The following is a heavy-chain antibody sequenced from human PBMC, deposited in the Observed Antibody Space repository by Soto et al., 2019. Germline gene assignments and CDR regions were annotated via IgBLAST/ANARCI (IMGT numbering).Heavy chain of an antibody. J-gene: IGHJ4*02. V-gene: IGHV3-15*07. CDR2: IKSKTDCGTT. CDR3: TTGGRYSSGLTN. D-gene: IGHD6-19*01. CDR1: GFTFSNAW. Sequence: GGSLRLSCAASGFTFSNAWMNWVRQAPGKGLEWVGRIKSKTDCGTTDYAEPVKGRFTISRDDSKNTLYLQMNSLKTEDTAVYYCTTGGRYSSGLTNWGQGTLVTVSS.